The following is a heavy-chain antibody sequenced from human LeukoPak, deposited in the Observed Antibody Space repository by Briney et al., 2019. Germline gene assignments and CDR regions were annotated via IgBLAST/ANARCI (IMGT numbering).Heavy chain of an antibody. V-gene: IGHV1-18*01. J-gene: IGHJ5*02. CDR1: GYTFTSYG. Sequence: ASVKVSCKASGYTFTSYGISWVRQAPGQGLEWMGWISAYNGNTNYAQKLPGRVTMTTDTSTSTAYMELRSLKADDTAVYYCARSPLTRPYWFDPWGQGTLVTVSS. CDR3: ARSPLTRPYWFDP. CDR2: ISAYNGNT. D-gene: IGHD3-16*02.